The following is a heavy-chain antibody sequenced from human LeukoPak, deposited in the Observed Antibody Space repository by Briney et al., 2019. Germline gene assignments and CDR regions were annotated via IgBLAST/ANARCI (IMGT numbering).Heavy chain of an antibody. CDR1: GFTFSSYG. D-gene: IGHD2-2*01. CDR2: ISYDGRNK. CDR3: AKQMGYCSSTSCPGMDV. V-gene: IGHV3-33*05. Sequence: GRSLRLSCAASGFTFSSYGMDWVSQAPGKGLEWVAVISYDGRNKYYADSVKGRFTISRDNSKTTVYLQMNSLRAEETAVYYCAKQMGYCSSTSCPGMDVWRRETTDSLSS. J-gene: IGHJ6*04.